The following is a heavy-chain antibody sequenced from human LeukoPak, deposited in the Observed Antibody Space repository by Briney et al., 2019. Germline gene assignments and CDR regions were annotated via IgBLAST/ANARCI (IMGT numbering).Heavy chain of an antibody. CDR2: IYYSGST. J-gene: IGHJ3*02. D-gene: IGHD3-22*01. V-gene: IGHV4-59*01. CDR3: ASSQRWGYDSSGYSRRDAFDI. Sequence: SVTLSLTCTVSGGSISSYYWSWIRQPPGKGLEWIGYIYYSGSTNYNPSLKSRVTISVDTSKNQFSLKLSSVTAADTAVYYCASSQRWGYDSSGYSRRDAFDIWGQGTMVTVSS. CDR1: GGSISSYY.